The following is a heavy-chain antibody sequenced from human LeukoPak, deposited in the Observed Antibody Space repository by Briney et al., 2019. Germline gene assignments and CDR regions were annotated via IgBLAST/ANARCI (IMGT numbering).Heavy chain of an antibody. CDR2: ISAYNGNT. D-gene: IGHD2-15*01. CDR3: ARVNLGYCSGGSCVWGYYYYYYMDV. CDR1: GYTFTSYG. Sequence: ASVKVSCKASGYTFTSYGISWVRQAPGQGLEWMGWISAYNGNTNYAQKLQGRVTMTTDTSTSTAYMELRSLRSDDTAVYYCARVNLGYCSGGSCVWGYYYYYYMDVWGKGTTVTVSS. J-gene: IGHJ6*03. V-gene: IGHV1-18*01.